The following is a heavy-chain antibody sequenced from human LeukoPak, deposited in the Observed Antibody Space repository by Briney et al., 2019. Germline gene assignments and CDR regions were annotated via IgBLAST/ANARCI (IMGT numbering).Heavy chain of an antibody. CDR1: GVPISSGGYF. D-gene: IGHD3-16*02. CDR3: ARVGYDYVWGSYRYPGAFDI. Sequence: MASEPLSITGAVSGVPISSGGYFWSWIRPPPRTSLVGIASIYHSGSTYYNPSLKSRVTISVDRSKNQFSLKLSSVTAADTAVYYCARVGYDYVWGSYRYPGAFDIWGQGIMVTVSS. CDR2: IYHSGST. V-gene: IGHV4-30-2*01. J-gene: IGHJ3*02.